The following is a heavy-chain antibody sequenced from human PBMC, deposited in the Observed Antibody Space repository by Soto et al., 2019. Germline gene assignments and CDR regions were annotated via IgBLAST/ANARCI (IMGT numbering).Heavy chain of an antibody. Sequence: VQLVESGGGLVQPGGSLSLSCAASGFTFSSYRMHWVRQGPGHGLVWLSRIIAGGTATSYAYSVRGGFTISRDNAKHTMYLQMNSLRVADTAIYYCARVPGYDGHDWRFDYWGQGVLVTVSS. CDR3: ARVPGYDGHDWRFDY. J-gene: IGHJ4*02. D-gene: IGHD5-12*01. V-gene: IGHV3-74*01. CDR1: GFTFSSYR. CDR2: IIAGGTAT.